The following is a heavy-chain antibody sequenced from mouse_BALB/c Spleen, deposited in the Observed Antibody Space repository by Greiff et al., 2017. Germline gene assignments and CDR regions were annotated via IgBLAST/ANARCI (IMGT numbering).Heavy chain of an antibody. D-gene: IGHD1-2*01. CDR1: GFTFSSFG. J-gene: IGHJ1*01. V-gene: IGHV5-17*02. CDR3: ARITTANWYFDV. Sequence: EVQLQESGGGLVQPGGSRKLSCAASGFTFSSFGMHWVRQAPEKGLEWVAYISSGSSTIYYADTVKGRFTISRDNPKNTLFLQMTSLRSEDTAMYYCARITTANWYFDVWGAGTTVTVSS. CDR2: ISSGSSTI.